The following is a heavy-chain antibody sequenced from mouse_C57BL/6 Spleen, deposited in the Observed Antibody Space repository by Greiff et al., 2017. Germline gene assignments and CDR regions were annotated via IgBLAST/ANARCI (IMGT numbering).Heavy chain of an antibody. CDR3: VRDPNWEGYFDV. J-gene: IGHJ1*03. D-gene: IGHD4-1*02. CDR1: GFSFNTYA. Sequence: EVQGVESGGGLVQPKGSLKLSCAASGFSFNTYAMNWVRQAPGKGLEWVARIRSKSNNYATYYADSVKDRFTISRDDSESMLYLQMNNLKTEDTAMYYCVRDPNWEGYFDVWGTGTTVTVSS. CDR2: IRSKSNNYAT. V-gene: IGHV10-1*01.